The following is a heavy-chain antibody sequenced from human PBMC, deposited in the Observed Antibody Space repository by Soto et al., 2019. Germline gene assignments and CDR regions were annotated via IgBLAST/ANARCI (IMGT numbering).Heavy chain of an antibody. D-gene: IGHD3-22*01. CDR3: TRRYYHDAIGHYYPDF. Sequence: EVQLVESGGGLVQPGGSLKLSCAVSGYTFSGSALHWVRQASGKGLEWVGRIRSKANNYATSYGASVKGRFTISRDDSKNTAYLQMKSLKTEETAVYYCTRRYYHDAIGHYYPDFWGQGTLVTVSS. CDR2: IRSKANNYAT. V-gene: IGHV3-73*02. CDR1: GYTFSGSA. J-gene: IGHJ4*02.